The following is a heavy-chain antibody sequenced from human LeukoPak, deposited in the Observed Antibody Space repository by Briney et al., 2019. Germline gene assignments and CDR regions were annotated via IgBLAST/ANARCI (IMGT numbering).Heavy chain of an antibody. J-gene: IGHJ3*02. CDR3: SRLEDPSPIEVALDI. CDR1: GFTFSGSV. CDR2: IRSKRNNYAT. V-gene: IGHV3-73*01. Sequence: GGSLKLSCAASGFTFSGSVMHWVRQAAGKGLEWVGRIRSKRNNYATAYAASVKGRFTISRDDSKNTVYLRMDSLKTEDTALYYCSRLEDPSPIEVALDIWGQGTVVTVSS. D-gene: IGHD3/OR15-3a*01.